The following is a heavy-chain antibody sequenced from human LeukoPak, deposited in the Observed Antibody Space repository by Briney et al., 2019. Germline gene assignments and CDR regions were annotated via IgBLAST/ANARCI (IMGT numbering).Heavy chain of an antibody. V-gene: IGHV3-7*01. J-gene: IGHJ4*02. D-gene: IGHD1-1*01. Sequence: PGRSLRLSCAASGFTFSSYWMSWVRQAPGKGLEWVANIKQAGSEKYYVDSVKGRFTISRDNAKNSLYLQMNSLRAEDTAEYYCARVWKSFDYWGQGTLVTVSS. CDR2: IKQAGSEK. CDR1: GFTFSSYW. CDR3: ARVWKSFDY.